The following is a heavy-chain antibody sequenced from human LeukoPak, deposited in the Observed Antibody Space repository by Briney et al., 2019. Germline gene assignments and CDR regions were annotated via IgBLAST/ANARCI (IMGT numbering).Heavy chain of an antibody. D-gene: IGHD3-22*01. CDR2: INYSGTT. CDR3: ARQLYSSGYHEYFQH. V-gene: IGHV4-39*01. Sequence: LETLSLTCTVSGGSISSSGFYWGWIRQPPGMGLEWIGSINYSGTTYYNPSLKSRVSISVDTSKSQFSLRLSSVTATGTAVYYCARQLYSSGYHEYFQHWGQGTLVSVSS. CDR1: GGSISSSGFY. J-gene: IGHJ1*01.